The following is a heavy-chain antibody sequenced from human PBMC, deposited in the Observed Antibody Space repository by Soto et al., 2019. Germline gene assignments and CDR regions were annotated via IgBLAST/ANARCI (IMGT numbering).Heavy chain of an antibody. V-gene: IGHV1-69*01. CDR3: ARIVATPPRSYYYYGMDV. J-gene: IGHJ6*02. Sequence: QVQLVQSGAEVKKPGSSVKVSCKVSGGTFSSYAISWVRQAPGQGLEWMGGIIPIFGTANYAQKVQGRVTITADESTTTAYMELSSLRSEDTAMYYCARIVATPPRSYYYYGMDVWGQGTTVIVSS. CDR1: GGTFSSYA. D-gene: IGHD5-12*01. CDR2: IIPIFGTA.